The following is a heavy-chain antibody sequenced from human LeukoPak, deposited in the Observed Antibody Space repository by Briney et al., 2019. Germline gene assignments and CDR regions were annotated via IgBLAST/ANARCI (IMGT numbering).Heavy chain of an antibody. D-gene: IGHD4-17*01. CDR1: GGSISSYY. V-gene: IGHV4-59*01. CDR3: AGYGDFEYYFDY. J-gene: IGHJ4*02. Sequence: SETLSLTCTVSGGSISSYYWSWIRQPPGKGLEWIGYIYYSGSTNYNPSLKSRVTISVDTSKNQFSLKLSSVTAADTAVYYCAGYGDFEYYFDYWGQGTLVTVSS. CDR2: IYYSGST.